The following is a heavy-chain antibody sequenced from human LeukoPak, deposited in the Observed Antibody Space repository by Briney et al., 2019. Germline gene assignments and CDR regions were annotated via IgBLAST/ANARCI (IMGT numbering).Heavy chain of an antibody. D-gene: IGHD4-17*01. CDR1: GFIFSSYE. CDR2: IKQDGSEK. CDR3: ARDKDVRGDYGSYFGY. Sequence: GGSLRLSCAASGFIFSSYEMNWVRQAPGKGLEWVANIKQDGSEKYYMDSVKGRFTISRDNAKNSLYLQMNSLRAEDTAVYYCARDKDVRGDYGSYFGYWGQGTLVTVSS. J-gene: IGHJ4*02. V-gene: IGHV3-7*05.